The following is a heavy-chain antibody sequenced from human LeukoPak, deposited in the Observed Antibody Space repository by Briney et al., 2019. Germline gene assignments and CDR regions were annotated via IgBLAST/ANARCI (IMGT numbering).Heavy chain of an antibody. CDR3: ARDYKYAFDN. V-gene: IGHV3-48*01. J-gene: IGHJ4*02. CDR1: GFTFSSYS. Sequence: GGSLRLSCAASGFTFSSYSFNWVRQAPGKGLEWISYIGISSGNTKYADSVKGRFTISGDKAKNSLYLQMNSLRVEDTAVYYCARDYKYAFDNWGQGTLVTVSS. CDR2: IGISSGNT. D-gene: IGHD5-24*01.